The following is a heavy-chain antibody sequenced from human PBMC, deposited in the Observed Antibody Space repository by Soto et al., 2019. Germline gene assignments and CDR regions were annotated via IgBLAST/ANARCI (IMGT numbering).Heavy chain of an antibody. V-gene: IGHV3-23*01. CDR2: ISGSGGST. J-gene: IGHJ4*02. D-gene: IGHD6-19*01. CDR1: GFTFSSYA. CDR3: AKDQNFLEQWLVLFDY. Sequence: GGSLRLSCAASGFTFSSYAMSWVRQAPEKGLEWVSAISGSGGSTYYADSVKGRFTISRDNSKNTLYLQMNSLRAEDTAVYYCAKDQNFLEQWLVLFDYWGQGTLVTVSS.